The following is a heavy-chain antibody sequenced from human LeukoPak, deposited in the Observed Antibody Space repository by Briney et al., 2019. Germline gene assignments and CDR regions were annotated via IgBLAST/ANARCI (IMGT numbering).Heavy chain of an antibody. CDR2: ISSDGSNK. V-gene: IGHV3-30*18. Sequence: GGSLRLSCAASGFTFSIYGMHWVRQAPGKGLEWVAVISSDGSNKYYADSVKGRLTISRDNSKNTLNLQMNSLRAEDTAVYYCAKKSAPDYYDSSSDWYFDLWGRGTLVTVSS. CDR1: GFTFSIYG. J-gene: IGHJ2*01. D-gene: IGHD3-22*01. CDR3: AKKSAPDYYDSSSDWYFDL.